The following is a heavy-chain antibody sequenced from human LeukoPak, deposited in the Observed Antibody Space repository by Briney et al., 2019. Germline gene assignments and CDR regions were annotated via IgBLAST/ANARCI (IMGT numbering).Heavy chain of an antibody. CDR2: INPNSGGT. J-gene: IGHJ4*02. Sequence: GASVKVSCKASGFTFTGHYMHWVRQAPGQGLEWMGWINPNSGGTDYAQKFQGRVTMTRDTSISTAYMELTRLRSDDTAVYYCARKAYDTSGSCDYWGQGTLVTVSS. V-gene: IGHV1-2*02. CDR1: GFTFTGHY. D-gene: IGHD3-22*01. CDR3: ARKAYDTSGSCDY.